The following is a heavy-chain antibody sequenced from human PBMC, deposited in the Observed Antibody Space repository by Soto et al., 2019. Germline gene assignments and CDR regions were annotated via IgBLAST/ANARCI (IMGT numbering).Heavy chain of an antibody. CDR3: ARALGSWGAYYFDY. Sequence: QITLKESGPTLVKPTQTLTLTCTVSGFSLNTYGVGVGWIRQPPGKALEWLALLYWDDDKRYSPSLKSRLTITKDASQNQVVLTMTNMDPVDTVTYYCARALGSWGAYYFDYWGQGTPVTFSS. J-gene: IGHJ4*02. CDR1: GFSLNTYGVG. D-gene: IGHD3-10*01. V-gene: IGHV2-5*02. CDR2: LYWDDDK.